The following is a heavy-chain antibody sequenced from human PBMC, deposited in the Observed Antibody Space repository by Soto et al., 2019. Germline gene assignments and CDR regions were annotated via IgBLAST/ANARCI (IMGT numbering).Heavy chain of an antibody. J-gene: IGHJ4*02. D-gene: IGHD3-16*01. CDR3: ARGRYVDY. CDR1: GYIFTSYG. CDR2: ISAHNGNT. V-gene: IGHV1-18*01. Sequence: QAHLVQSGPEVKKPGASVKVSCKGSGYIFTSYGIAWVRQAPGQGLEWMGWISAHNGNTEYAQKFQGRVTVTRDTSTSTAYLELRSLSSDDTALYYCARGRYVDYWGQGALVTVSS.